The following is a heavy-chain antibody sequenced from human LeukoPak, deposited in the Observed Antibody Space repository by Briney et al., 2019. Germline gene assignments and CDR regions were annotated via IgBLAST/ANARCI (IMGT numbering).Heavy chain of an antibody. CDR3: TNFKPPAPDALDI. CDR1: GFTVSSNY. J-gene: IGHJ3*02. V-gene: IGHV3-53*01. CDR2: IYSGGST. Sequence: GGSLRLSCAASGFTVSSNYMSWVRQAPGKGLEWVSVIYSGGSTYYADSVKGRFTISRDNAKNSVSLQMNSLRAEDTAVYYCTNFKPPAPDALDIWGQGTMITVSS. D-gene: IGHD1-14*01.